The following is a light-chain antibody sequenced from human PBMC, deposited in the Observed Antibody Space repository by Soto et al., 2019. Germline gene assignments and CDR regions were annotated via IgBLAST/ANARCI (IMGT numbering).Light chain of an antibody. J-gene: IGKJ4*01. Sequence: EIVLTQSPATLSLSPGERATLSCRASQSISNYLAWYQQKPGQAPRVVIYDASNRATGIPARFSGSGSVTDFTLTISSLEPEDFAVYYCQQRSTWPPITFGGGTKVEVK. CDR1: QSISNY. V-gene: IGKV3-11*01. CDR3: QQRSTWPPIT. CDR2: DAS.